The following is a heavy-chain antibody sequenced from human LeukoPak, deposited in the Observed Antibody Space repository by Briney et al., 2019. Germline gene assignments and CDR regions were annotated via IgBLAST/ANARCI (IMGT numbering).Heavy chain of an antibody. CDR1: GFTFSSYA. CDR3: TRDLDFCGGDCY. Sequence: GGSLRLSCAASGFTFSSYAMHWVRQAPGKGLEWVAVISYDGSNKYYADSVKGRFTISRDNSKNTLYLQMNSLRAEDTAVYYCTRDLDFCGGDCYWGQGTLVTVSS. D-gene: IGHD2-21*02. CDR2: ISYDGSNK. V-gene: IGHV3-30-3*01. J-gene: IGHJ4*02.